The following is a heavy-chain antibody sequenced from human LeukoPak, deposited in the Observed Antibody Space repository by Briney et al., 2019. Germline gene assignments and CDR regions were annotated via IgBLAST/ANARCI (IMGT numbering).Heavy chain of an antibody. CDR2: INHSGST. D-gene: IGHD6-13*01. CDR1: GGSISSSSYY. J-gene: IGHJ5*02. Sequence: PSETLSLTCTVSGGSISSSSYYWGWIRQPPGKGLEWIGEINHSGSTNYNPSLKSRVTISVDTSKNQFSLKLSSVTAADTAVYYCATRATPYSSSWRGNWFDPWGQGTLVTVSS. V-gene: IGHV4-39*07. CDR3: ATRATPYSSSWRGNWFDP.